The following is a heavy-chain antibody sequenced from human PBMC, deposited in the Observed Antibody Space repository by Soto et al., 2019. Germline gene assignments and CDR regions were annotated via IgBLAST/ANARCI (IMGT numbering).Heavy chain of an antibody. D-gene: IGHD4-4*01. CDR2: ISSSSSYI. J-gene: IGHJ4*02. CDR1: GFTFSSYS. V-gene: IGHV3-21*01. Sequence: GGSLRLSCAASGFTFSSYSMNWVRQAPGKGLEWVSSISSSSSYIYYADSVKGRFTISRDNAKNSLYLQMNSLRADDTAVYYGARGRDDYSNYSDYWGQGTLVTVSS. CDR3: ARGRDDYSNYSDY.